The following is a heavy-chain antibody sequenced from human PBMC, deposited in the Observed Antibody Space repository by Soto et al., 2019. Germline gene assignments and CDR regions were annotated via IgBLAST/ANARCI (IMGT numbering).Heavy chain of an antibody. D-gene: IGHD6-13*01. Sequence: GGSLRLSCAASGFTFNNYAMHWVRQVPGKGLEYVAAISSNGGSTSYANSVRDKFTISRDYSKNTLYLQMGSLRPDDMAVYYCVRLYSTSWYYFDYWGQGALVTVSS. CDR2: ISSNGGST. CDR1: GFTFNNYA. CDR3: VRLYSTSWYYFDY. J-gene: IGHJ4*02. V-gene: IGHV3-64*01.